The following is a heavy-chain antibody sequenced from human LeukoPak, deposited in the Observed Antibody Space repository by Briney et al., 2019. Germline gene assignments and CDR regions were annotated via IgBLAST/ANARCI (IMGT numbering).Heavy chain of an antibody. CDR3: ARERLRYYDILNWFDP. J-gene: IGHJ5*02. CDR2: IKQDGSEK. V-gene: IGHV3-7*01. CDR1: GFTFSTYR. Sequence: PGRPLRLSCAASGFTFSTYRMSWVRQAPGKGLEWVANIKQDGSEKHYVDSVKGRFTISRDNAKNSLYLQMNSLRAEDTAVYYCARERLRYYDILNWFDPWGQGTLVTVSS. D-gene: IGHD3-9*01.